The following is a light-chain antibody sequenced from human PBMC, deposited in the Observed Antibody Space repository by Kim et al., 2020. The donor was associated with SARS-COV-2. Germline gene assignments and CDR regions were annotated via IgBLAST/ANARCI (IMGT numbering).Light chain of an antibody. CDR2: RDS. CDR3: QVWDSSTVV. CDR1: NMGSKN. J-gene: IGLJ2*01. Sequence: VALGQTARITCGGNNMGSKNVHWYQQKPGQAPVLVIYRDSNRPSGIPERFSGSNAGNTATLTISRAQAGDEADYYCQVWDSSTVVFGGGTQLTVL. V-gene: IGLV3-9*01.